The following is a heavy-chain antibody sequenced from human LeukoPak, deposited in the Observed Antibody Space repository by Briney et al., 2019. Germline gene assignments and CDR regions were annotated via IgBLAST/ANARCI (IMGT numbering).Heavy chain of an antibody. CDR3: ARDLRARGVPNDFDY. V-gene: IGHV1-18*01. Sequence: ASVKVSCKASGYTFTSYGISWVRQAPGQGLECMGWISAYNGNTNYAQKLQGRVTMTTDTSTSTAYMELRSLRSDDTAVYYCARDLRARGVPNDFDYWGQGTLVTVSS. J-gene: IGHJ4*02. D-gene: IGHD1-1*01. CDR1: GYTFTSYG. CDR2: ISAYNGNT.